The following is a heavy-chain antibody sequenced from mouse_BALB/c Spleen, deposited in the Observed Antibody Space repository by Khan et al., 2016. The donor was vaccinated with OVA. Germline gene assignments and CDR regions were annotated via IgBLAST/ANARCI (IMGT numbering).Heavy chain of an antibody. J-gene: IGHJ3*01. CDR1: GYSITSAYA. V-gene: IGHV3-2*02. CDR3: ARKDYYDYDPFPN. Sequence: DVQLQESGPGLVKPSQSLSLTRTVTGYSITSAYAWNWIRQFPGTKLEWMGYINYSGNTRFNPSPKSRTSITRDTSKNQFFLQLNSVTTEDTATYYCARKDYYDYDPFPNWGQGTLVTVSA. D-gene: IGHD2-4*01. CDR2: INYSGNT.